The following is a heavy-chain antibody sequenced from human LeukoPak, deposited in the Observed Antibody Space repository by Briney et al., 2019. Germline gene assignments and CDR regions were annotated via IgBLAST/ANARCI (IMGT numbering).Heavy chain of an antibody. CDR2: ISSSSSYI. J-gene: IGHJ3*02. Sequence: GGSLRLSCEASGFTFSSYSMNWVRQAPGKGLEWVSSISSSSSYIYYADSVKGRFTISRDNAKNSLYLQMNSLRAEDTAVYYCAREAGSYCSGGSCYRGAFDIWGQGTMVTVSS. D-gene: IGHD2-15*01. V-gene: IGHV3-21*01. CDR3: AREAGSYCSGGSCYRGAFDI. CDR1: GFTFSSYS.